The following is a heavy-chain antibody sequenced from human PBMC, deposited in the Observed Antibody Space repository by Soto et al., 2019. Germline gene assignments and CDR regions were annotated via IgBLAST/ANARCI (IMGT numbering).Heavy chain of an antibody. Sequence: QVQLVQSGAEVKKPGSSVTVSCKASGGTFSSYAISWVRQAPGQGLEWMGRIIPFIGTANYAQKFQGRVTITADESTSTADMALTSRRSEDTAVYYCARVVMTTVPASYYYGMDVWGQGTTVTVSS. D-gene: IGHD4-4*01. J-gene: IGHJ6*02. CDR2: IIPFIGTA. CDR3: ARVVMTTVPASYYYGMDV. CDR1: GGTFSSYA. V-gene: IGHV1-69*18.